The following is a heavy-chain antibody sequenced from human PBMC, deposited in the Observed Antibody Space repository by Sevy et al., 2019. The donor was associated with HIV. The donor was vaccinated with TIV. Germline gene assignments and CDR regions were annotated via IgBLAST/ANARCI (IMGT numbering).Heavy chain of an antibody. D-gene: IGHD1-26*01. V-gene: IGHV1-58*01. CDR3: AAGVVGATRRSAFDI. Sequence: ASVKVSCKASGFTFTSSAVQWVRQARGQRLEWIEWIVVGSRNTNYAQKFQERVTITRDMSTITAYMELSSLRSEDTAVYYCAAGVVGATRRSAFDIWGQGTMVTVSS. CDR1: GFTFTSSA. J-gene: IGHJ3*02. CDR2: IVVGSRNT.